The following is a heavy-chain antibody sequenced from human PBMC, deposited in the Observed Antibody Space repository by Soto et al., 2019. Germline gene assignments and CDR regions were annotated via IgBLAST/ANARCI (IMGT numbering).Heavy chain of an antibody. D-gene: IGHD4-17*01. CDR1: GYNFATYW. J-gene: IGHJ5*02. Sequence: GESLKISCDGFGYNFATYWIAWVRQMPGKGLEYMGIIYPGDSDSRYSPSFQGQVTLSADKSISTAYMQWSSLKASDTAMYYCARHGFYGDYASNYFDPWGQGTLVTVSS. V-gene: IGHV5-51*01. CDR2: IYPGDSDS. CDR3: ARHGFYGDYASNYFDP.